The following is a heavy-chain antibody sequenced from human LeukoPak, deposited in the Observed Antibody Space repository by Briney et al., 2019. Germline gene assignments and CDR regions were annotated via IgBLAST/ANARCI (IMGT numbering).Heavy chain of an antibody. CDR1: GLLFSVSE. J-gene: IGHJ4*02. CDR3: VIVPLSAVVLY. Sequence: GGSLRLSCAPSGLLFSVSEMNWVRQALAKGRAGVASISSGGDHMFYIDSVKDRFTISRDDARNSLHLQMNRLIAEDPGVYVCVIVPLSAVVLYWGEGTLVTVSS. CDR2: ISSGGDHM. D-gene: IGHD2-21*01. V-gene: IGHV3-21*06.